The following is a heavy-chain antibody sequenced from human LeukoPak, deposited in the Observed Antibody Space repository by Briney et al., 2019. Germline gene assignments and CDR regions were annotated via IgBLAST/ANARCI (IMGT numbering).Heavy chain of an antibody. J-gene: IGHJ4*02. CDR3: AKSNIVVVPADY. D-gene: IGHD2-2*01. Sequence: PGGSLRLSCAASRFTFSSYAMTWVRQPPGKGLEWVAAISGSGATTYYADSVKGRFTISRDNSKNTLYLQMNSLRAEDTAVYYCAKSNIVVVPADYWGQGTLVTVSS. CDR2: ISGSGATT. V-gene: IGHV3-23*01. CDR1: RFTFSSYA.